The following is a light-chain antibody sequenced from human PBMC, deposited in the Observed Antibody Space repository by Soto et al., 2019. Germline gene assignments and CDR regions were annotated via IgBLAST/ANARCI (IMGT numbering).Light chain of an antibody. CDR1: SSNIGSNK. J-gene: IGLJ2*01. Sequence: VLTQPPSESGTPGQRVTISCSGSSSNIGSNKVNWYQQVPGTAPKLLIYSNDQRPSGVPGRFSGSKSGTSASLAISGLQSEDEADYYCATWDDSLNGPVFGGGTKLTVL. V-gene: IGLV1-44*01. CDR2: SND. CDR3: ATWDDSLNGPV.